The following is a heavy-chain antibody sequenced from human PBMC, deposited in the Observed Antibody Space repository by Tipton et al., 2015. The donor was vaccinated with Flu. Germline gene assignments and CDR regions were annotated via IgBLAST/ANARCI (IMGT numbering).Heavy chain of an antibody. CDR1: GESMGINYY. D-gene: IGHD4-11*01. Sequence: TLSLTCSVCGESMGINYYWGWIRQPPGGGLEWIGNIHRSGNTYHNTSLRSRVTMSVDSSRNQFSLRLSSVTAADTAVYYCARRDYSNYVSEPKSWFEHWGQGILVTVSS. CDR2: IHRSGNT. CDR3: ARRDYSNYVSEPKSWFEH. J-gene: IGHJ5*02. V-gene: IGHV4-38-2*01.